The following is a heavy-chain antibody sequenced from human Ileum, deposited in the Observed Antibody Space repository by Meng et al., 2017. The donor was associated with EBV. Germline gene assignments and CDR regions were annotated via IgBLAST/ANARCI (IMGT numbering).Heavy chain of an antibody. CDR1: GGSISSSNYC. V-gene: IGHV4-39*01. J-gene: IGHJ4*02. CDR3: AMGPDYAKTGY. CDR2: ICYTDYT. D-gene: IGHD4-17*01. Sequence: QLLLQESGPGLVKPSETLSLTCSVSGGSISSSNYCWGWIRQPPGKGLEWIQSICYTDYTYYNPSLKSRVTISADKSKSQFSLRLNSLTAADTAVYYCAMGPDYAKTGYWGQGTLVTVSS.